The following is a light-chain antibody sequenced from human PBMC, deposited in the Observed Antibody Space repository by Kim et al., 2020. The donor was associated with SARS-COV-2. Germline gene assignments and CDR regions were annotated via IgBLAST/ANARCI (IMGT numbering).Light chain of an antibody. J-gene: IGLJ3*02. V-gene: IGLV2-14*03. CDR2: DVD. CDR1: SSDVGAYKF. Sequence: GQSITISCTGTSSDVGAYKFVSWYQQHPGKAPRLIIYDVDKRPSEISIRFSGSKSGNTASLTISGLQADDEANYYCSSYTTTNTLVFGGGTKVTVL. CDR3: SSYTTTNTLV.